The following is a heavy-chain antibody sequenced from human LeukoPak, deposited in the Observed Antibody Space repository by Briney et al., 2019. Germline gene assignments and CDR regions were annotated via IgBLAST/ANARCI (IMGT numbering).Heavy chain of an antibody. CDR3: ARLAYYYGMDV. Sequence: GGSLRLSCAASGFTFSSYWMSWVRQAPGKGLEWVGRTRNKANSYTTEYAASVKGRFTISRDDSKNSLYLQMNSLKTEDTAVYYCARLAYYYGMDVWGQGTTVTVSS. V-gene: IGHV3-72*01. J-gene: IGHJ6*02. CDR2: TRNKANSYTT. CDR1: GFTFSSYW.